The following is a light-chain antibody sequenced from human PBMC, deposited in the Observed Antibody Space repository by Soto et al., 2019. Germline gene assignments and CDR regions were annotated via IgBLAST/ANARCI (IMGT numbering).Light chain of an antibody. J-gene: IGKJ1*01. V-gene: IGKV1-5*01. CDR2: DAS. CDR1: ESIRTW. CDR3: QQYNNYPRT. Sequence: DIQMTQSPSTLYASIGDRVTITCRASESIRTWLAWYQHKPGKAPKFLIYDASSLESGVPSRFSGSGSGTEFPLTISNLQPDDFATYFCQQYNNYPRTFGQGTKVEIK.